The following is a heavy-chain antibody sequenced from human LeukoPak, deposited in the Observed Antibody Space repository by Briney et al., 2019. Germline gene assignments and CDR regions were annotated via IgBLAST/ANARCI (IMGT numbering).Heavy chain of an antibody. Sequence: PGRSLRLSCAASGFTFDDYAMHWVRQAPGKGLEWVSGISWNSGSIGYADSVKGRFTISRDNAKNSLYLQMNSLRAEDTALYYCAKDMVRSSLAAAGFDYWGQGTLVTVSS. CDR3: AKDMVRSSLAAAGFDY. CDR1: GFTFDDYA. CDR2: ISWNSGSI. J-gene: IGHJ4*02. V-gene: IGHV3-9*01. D-gene: IGHD6-13*01.